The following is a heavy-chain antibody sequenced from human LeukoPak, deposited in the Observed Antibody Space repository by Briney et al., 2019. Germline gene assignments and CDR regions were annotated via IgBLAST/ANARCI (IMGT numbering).Heavy chain of an antibody. CDR1: GGSISSYY. CDR2: INHSGST. Sequence: SETLSLTCTVSGGSISSYYWSWIRQPPGKGLEWIGEINHSGSTNHNPSLKSRVTISVDTSKNQFSLKLSSVTAADTAVYYCAEYCSSTSCYDAFDIWGQGTMVTVSS. D-gene: IGHD2-2*01. J-gene: IGHJ3*02. V-gene: IGHV4-34*01. CDR3: AEYCSSTSCYDAFDI.